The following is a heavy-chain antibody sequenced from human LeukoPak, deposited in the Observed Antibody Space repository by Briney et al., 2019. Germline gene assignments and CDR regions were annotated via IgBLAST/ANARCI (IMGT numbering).Heavy chain of an antibody. Sequence: SETLSLTCSVSGGSISSRNYYWGWIRQPPGKGLEWIGTIFYSGYTYYNPSLKSRVTISVDTSKNQFSLKLSSVTAPDTALYYCARHESAFDYWGQGTLVTVSS. CDR3: ARHESAFDY. CDR2: IFYSGYT. CDR1: GGSISSRNYY. V-gene: IGHV4-39*01. J-gene: IGHJ4*02.